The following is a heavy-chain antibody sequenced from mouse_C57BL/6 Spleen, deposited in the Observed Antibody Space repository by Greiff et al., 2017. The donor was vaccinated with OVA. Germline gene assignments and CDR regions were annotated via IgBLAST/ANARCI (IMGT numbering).Heavy chain of an antibody. CDR1: GYTFTSYW. D-gene: IGHD2-2*01. CDR3: ARFYYGYDDDGWYFDV. V-gene: IGHV1-7*01. J-gene: IGHJ1*03. CDR2: INPSSGYT. Sequence: QVQLKESGAELAKPGASVKLSCKASGYTFTSYWMHWVKQRPGQGLEWIGYINPSSGYTKYNQKFKDKATLTADKSSSTAYMQLSSLTYEDSAVYYCARFYYGYDDDGWYFDVWGTGTTVTVSS.